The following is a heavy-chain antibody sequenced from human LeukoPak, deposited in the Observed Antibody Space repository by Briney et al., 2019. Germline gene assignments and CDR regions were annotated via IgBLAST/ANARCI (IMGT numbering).Heavy chain of an antibody. J-gene: IGHJ4*02. CDR2: IYSDSST. CDR1: VLTHSRNF. V-gene: IGHV3-53*01. CDR3: ARRAGIYSHPYDY. D-gene: IGHD1-14*01. Sequence: GGSLTHSRSVSVLTHSRNFMARVRQAPRKGPEWVSFIYSDSSTYYADSVRDRLTISRDNSKNTLYLQMNSLRAEDTAVYYCARRAGIYSHPYDYWGQGTMVTVSS.